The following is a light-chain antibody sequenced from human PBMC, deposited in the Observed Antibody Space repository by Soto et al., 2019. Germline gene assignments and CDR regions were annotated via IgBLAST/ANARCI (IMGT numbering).Light chain of an antibody. CDR3: SSYKSSSTLV. Sequence: QSVLTQPASVSGSPGQSITISCTGTSSDVGGYNYVSWYQQHPGKAPKLMIYEVSNRPSGVSNRFSGSKSGNTASLTISGLQAEDEADYSCSSYKSSSTLVFGTGTKVTV. CDR2: EVS. J-gene: IGLJ1*01. V-gene: IGLV2-14*01. CDR1: SSDVGGYNY.